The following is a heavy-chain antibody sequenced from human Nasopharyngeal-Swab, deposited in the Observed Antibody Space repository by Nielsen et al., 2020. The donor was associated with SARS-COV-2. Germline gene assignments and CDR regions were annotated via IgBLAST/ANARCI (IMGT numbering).Heavy chain of an antibody. V-gene: IGHV1-69*13. CDR3: ARDERGSSWVKQGYYFDY. CDR2: IIPIFGTA. D-gene: IGHD6-13*01. Sequence: SVKVSCKASGGTFSSYAISWVRQAPGQGLEWMGGIIPIFGTANYAQKFQGRVTITADESTSTAYMELSSLRSEDTAVYYCARDERGSSWVKQGYYFDYWGQGTLVTVSS. J-gene: IGHJ4*02. CDR1: GGTFSSYA.